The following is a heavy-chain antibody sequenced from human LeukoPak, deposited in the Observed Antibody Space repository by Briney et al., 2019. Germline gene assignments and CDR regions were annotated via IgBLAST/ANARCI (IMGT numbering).Heavy chain of an antibody. CDR1: GFTFSTYW. Sequence: GGSLRLSCAASGFTFSTYWMHWVRQAPGKGLVWVSRFNSDGRSAYYADSVKGRFTISRDNSKNMVYLQMNNLRADDTAVYYCAKSVVVITFRFDDWGQGALVTVSS. CDR2: FNSDGRSA. V-gene: IGHV3-74*01. J-gene: IGHJ4*02. CDR3: AKSVVVITFRFDD. D-gene: IGHD2-15*01.